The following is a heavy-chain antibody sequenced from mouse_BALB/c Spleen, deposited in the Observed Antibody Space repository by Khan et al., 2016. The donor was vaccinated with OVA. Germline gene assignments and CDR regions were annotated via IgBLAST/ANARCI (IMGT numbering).Heavy chain of an antibody. CDR1: GYTFTNYW. CDR3: ARAYFGNYDFTY. Sequence: QVQLQQSGAELVKPGASVKLSCKTSGYTFTNYWIQWVKQRPGQGLGWIGEIFPGTGTTYYNENFKDKATLTIDTSSNTAYIQLSSLTSEDSAVYFCARAYFGNYDFTYWGQGTLVTVSA. D-gene: IGHD2-10*01. J-gene: IGHJ3*01. V-gene: IGHV1S132*01. CDR2: IFPGTGTT.